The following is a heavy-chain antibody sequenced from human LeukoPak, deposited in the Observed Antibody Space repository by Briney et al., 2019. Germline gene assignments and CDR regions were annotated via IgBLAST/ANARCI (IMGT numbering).Heavy chain of an antibody. CDR1: GDSISSTSYY. CDR2: IHFSGTT. Sequence: SETLSLTCSVSGDSISSTSYYWGWIRQPPGKGLEWIASIHFSGTTHYSPSLKSRVTISVDTSKNQFSLKLTSVTAADTAVFFCARLPLYYFQEDFWGQGILVTVSS. V-gene: IGHV4-39*01. D-gene: IGHD2/OR15-2a*01. CDR3: ARLPLYYFQEDF. J-gene: IGHJ4*02.